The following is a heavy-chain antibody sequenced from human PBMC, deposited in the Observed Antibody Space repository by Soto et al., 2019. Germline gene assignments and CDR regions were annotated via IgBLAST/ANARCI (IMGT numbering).Heavy chain of an antibody. Sequence: SETLSVTCAVSGGSISSGGYSWSWIRQPPGKGLEWIGEINHSGSTNYNPSLKSRVTISVDTSKNQFSLKLSSVTAADTAVYYCARGHPRWSSRILNWFDPWGQGTLVTVSS. V-gene: IGHV4-30-2*01. CDR1: GGSISSGGYS. CDR3: ARGHPRWSSRILNWFDP. D-gene: IGHD6-13*01. J-gene: IGHJ5*02. CDR2: INHSGST.